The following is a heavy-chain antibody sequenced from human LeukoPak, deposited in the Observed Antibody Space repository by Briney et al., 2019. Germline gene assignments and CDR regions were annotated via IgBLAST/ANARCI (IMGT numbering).Heavy chain of an antibody. D-gene: IGHD1-14*01. CDR1: GFTFSSYS. CDR3: ARESEPGNWFDP. CDR2: ISSSSSYI. Sequence: GGSLRLSCAASGFTFSSYSMNWVRQAPGKGLEWVSSISSSSSYIYYADSVKGRFTISRDNAKNSLYLQMNSLRAEDTAVYYCARESEPGNWFDPWGQGTLVTVSS. V-gene: IGHV3-21*01. J-gene: IGHJ5*02.